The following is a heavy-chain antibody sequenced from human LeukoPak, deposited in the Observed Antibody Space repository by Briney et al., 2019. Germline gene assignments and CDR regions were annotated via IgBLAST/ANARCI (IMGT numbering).Heavy chain of an antibody. V-gene: IGHV3-7*01. CDR1: GFPFSSYW. CDR2: IKQDGSEK. D-gene: IGHD2-15*01. CDR3: AREWFCSGGSCYSSSYYYGMDV. Sequence: GSLRLSCAASGFPFSSYWMSWVRQAPGKGLVWVANIKQDGSEKYYVDSVKGRFTISRDNAKNSLSLQMNSLRAEDTAVYYCAREWFCSGGSCYSSSYYYGMDVWGQGTTVTVSS. J-gene: IGHJ6*02.